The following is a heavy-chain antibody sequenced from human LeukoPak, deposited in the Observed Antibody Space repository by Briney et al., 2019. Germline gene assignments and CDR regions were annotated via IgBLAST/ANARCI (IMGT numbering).Heavy chain of an antibody. Sequence: PSETLSLTCTVSGYSISSGYYWGWIRQPPGQGLEWIGSIYHSGSTYYNPSLKSRVTISVDTSKNQFSLKLSSVTAADTAVYYCARRDYDILTGWDYWGQGTLVTVSS. CDR3: ARRDYDILTGWDY. CDR1: GYSISSGYY. CDR2: IYHSGST. D-gene: IGHD3-9*01. J-gene: IGHJ4*02. V-gene: IGHV4-38-2*02.